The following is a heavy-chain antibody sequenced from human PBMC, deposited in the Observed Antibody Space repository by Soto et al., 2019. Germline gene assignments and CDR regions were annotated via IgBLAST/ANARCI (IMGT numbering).Heavy chain of an antibody. CDR1: GYTFTSYG. Sequence: QVQLVQSGAEVKKPGASVKVSCKASGYTFTSYGISWVRQAPGQGLEWMGWISAYNGNTNYAQKLQGRVTMTTDTSTSTAYMELRRMRSDDKAVYYCERRGGNSFYYYGMDVWGQGTTVTVSS. CDR2: ISAYNGNT. D-gene: IGHD2-21*02. J-gene: IGHJ6*02. V-gene: IGHV1-18*04. CDR3: ERRGGNSFYYYGMDV.